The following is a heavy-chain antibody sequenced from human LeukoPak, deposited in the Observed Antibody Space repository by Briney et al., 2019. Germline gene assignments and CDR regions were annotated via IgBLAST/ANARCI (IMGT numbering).Heavy chain of an antibody. D-gene: IGHD3-10*01. J-gene: IGHJ5*02. CDR1: GYSISSYY. V-gene: IGHV4-4*07. Sequence: PSETLSLTCTVSGYSISSYYWSWIRQPAGKGLEWIGRIYTSGSTNYNPSLKSRVTMSVDTSKNQFSLKLSSVTAADTAVYYCARHVGFITMVRGVINNNWFDPWGQGTLVTVSS. CDR2: IYTSGST. CDR3: ARHVGFITMVRGVINNNWFDP.